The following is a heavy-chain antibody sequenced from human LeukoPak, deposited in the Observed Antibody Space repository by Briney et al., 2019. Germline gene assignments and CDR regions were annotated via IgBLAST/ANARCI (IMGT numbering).Heavy chain of an antibody. CDR1: GFTFSSHD. CDR2: ISSSSGTI. D-gene: IGHD3/OR15-3a*01. J-gene: IGHJ6*02. CDR3: ARDPPPFWTGYSFQYYGMDV. V-gene: IGHV3-48*02. Sequence: GGSLRLSCAASGFTFSSHDMHWVRQAPGKGLEWVSHISSSSGTIYYVDSVKGRFTISRDNAKNSLFLQMNSLRDEDTAVYYCARDPPPFWTGYSFQYYGMDVWGQGTTVTVSS.